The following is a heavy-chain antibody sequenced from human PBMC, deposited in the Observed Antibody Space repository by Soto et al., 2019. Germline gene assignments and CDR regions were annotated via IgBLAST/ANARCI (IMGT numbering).Heavy chain of an antibody. V-gene: IGHV3-30*18. CDR3: AKDRVNPVRGNPHFDY. D-gene: IGHD3-10*02. J-gene: IGHJ4*02. CDR1: GFTFSSYG. CDR2: ISYDGSNK. Sequence: QVQLVESGGGVVQPGRSLRLSCAASGFTFSSYGMHWVRQAPGKGLEWVAVISYDGSNKYYADSVKGRFTISRDNSKNTLYPQMNSLGAEDTAVYYCAKDRVNPVRGNPHFDYWGQGTLVTVSS.